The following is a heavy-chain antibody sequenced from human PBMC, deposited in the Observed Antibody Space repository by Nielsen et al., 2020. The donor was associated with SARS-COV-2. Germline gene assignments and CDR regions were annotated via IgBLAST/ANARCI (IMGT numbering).Heavy chain of an antibody. J-gene: IGHJ4*02. CDR3: AKASSGQDYFDY. CDR2: ISGSGGST. Sequence: WIRQPPGKGLEWVSAISGSGGSTYYADSVKGRFTISRDNSKNTLYLQMNSLRAEDTAVYYCAKASSGQDYFDYWGQGTLVTVSS. D-gene: IGHD6-19*01. V-gene: IGHV3-23*01.